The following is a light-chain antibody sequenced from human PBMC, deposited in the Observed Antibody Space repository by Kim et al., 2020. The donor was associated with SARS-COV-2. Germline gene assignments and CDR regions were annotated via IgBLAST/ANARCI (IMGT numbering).Light chain of an antibody. V-gene: IGKV4-1*01. CDR1: QSVLYTSNNKNY. CDR2: WAS. Sequence: ATINFKSSQSVLYTSNNKNYLAWYQQKSGQPPKLLIYWASTRESGVPDRFSGGGSGTDFTLTISSLQAEDVAVYYCQQYYSTPLTFGGGTKVDIK. CDR3: QQYYSTPLT. J-gene: IGKJ4*01.